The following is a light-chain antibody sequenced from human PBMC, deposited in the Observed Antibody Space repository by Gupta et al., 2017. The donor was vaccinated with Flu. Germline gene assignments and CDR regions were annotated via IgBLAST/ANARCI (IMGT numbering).Light chain of an antibody. V-gene: IGLV2-14*03. CDR1: SSDIGGYNY. CDR2: DVT. Sequence: QSALTQPASVSASPGQSITISCTGTSSDIGGYNYVSWYQQHPGKAPKLMIYDVTKRPSGVSNRFSGSKSGNTASLTISGRQAEDVADYYCGSYTSSSTWVFGGGTKLTVL. J-gene: IGLJ3*02. CDR3: GSYTSSSTWV.